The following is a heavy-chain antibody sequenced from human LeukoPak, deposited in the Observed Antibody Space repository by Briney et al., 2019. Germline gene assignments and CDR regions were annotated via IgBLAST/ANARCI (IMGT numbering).Heavy chain of an antibody. CDR2: IYYSGST. V-gene: IGHV4-59*08. CDR1: GGSISSYY. J-gene: IGHJ5*02. Sequence: SETLSLTCTVSGGSISSYYWSWIRQPPGKGLEWIGYIYYSGSTNYNPSLKSRVTISVDTSKNQFSLKLSSVTAADTAVYYCARIRFLEWLFVNWFDPWGQGTLVTVSS. CDR3: ARIRFLEWLFVNWFDP. D-gene: IGHD3-3*01.